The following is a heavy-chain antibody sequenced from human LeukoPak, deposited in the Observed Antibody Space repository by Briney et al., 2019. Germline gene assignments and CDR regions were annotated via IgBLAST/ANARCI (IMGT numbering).Heavy chain of an antibody. J-gene: IGHJ4*02. CDR1: GGTFSSYA. V-gene: IGHV1-69*13. Sequence: SVKVSCKASGGTFSSYAISWVRQAPGQGLEWMGGIIPIFGTANYAQKFQGRVTITADESTSTAYMELSSLRSEDTAVYYCARPSPEFLRLGELSFDYWGQGTLVTVSS. D-gene: IGHD3-16*02. CDR3: ARPSPEFLRLGELSFDY. CDR2: IIPIFGTA.